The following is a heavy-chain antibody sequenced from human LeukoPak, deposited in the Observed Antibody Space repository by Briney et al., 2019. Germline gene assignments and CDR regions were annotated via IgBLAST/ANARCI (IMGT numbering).Heavy chain of an antibody. CDR3: ARQHPPYDILTGYWAGWFDP. D-gene: IGHD3-9*01. Sequence: PSETLSLTCTVSGGSISSSSYYWGWIRQPPGKGLEWIGSIYYSGSTYYNPSLKSRVTISVDTSKNQFSMKLSSVTAADTAVYYCARQHPPYDILTGYWAGWFDPWGQGTLVTVSS. CDR1: GGSISSSSYY. J-gene: IGHJ5*02. CDR2: IYYSGST. V-gene: IGHV4-39*01.